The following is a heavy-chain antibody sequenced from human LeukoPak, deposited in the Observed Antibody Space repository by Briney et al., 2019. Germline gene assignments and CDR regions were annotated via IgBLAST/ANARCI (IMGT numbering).Heavy chain of an antibody. CDR2: IYTSGST. CDR3: ARGGYDILTGYYSSNWFDP. Sequence: SETLSLTCTVSGGSISSYYWSWIRQPAGKGLEWIGRIYTSGSTNYNPSLKSRVTMSVDTSKNQFSLKLSSVTAADTAVYYCARGGYDILTGYYSSNWFDPWGQGTLVTVSS. CDR1: GGSISSYY. J-gene: IGHJ5*02. V-gene: IGHV4-4*07. D-gene: IGHD3-9*01.